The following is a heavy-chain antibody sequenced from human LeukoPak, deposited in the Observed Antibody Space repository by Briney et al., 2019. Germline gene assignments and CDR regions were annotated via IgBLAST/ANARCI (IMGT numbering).Heavy chain of an antibody. CDR3: ARKVHDYGDYQFDP. CDR2: IKSKTDGGTT. Sequence: GGSLRLSCAASGFTFSNAWMSWVRQAPGKGLEWVGRIKSKTDGGTTDYAAPVKGRFTISRDDSKNTLYLQMNSLKTEDTAVYYCARKVHDYGDYQFDPWGQGTLVTVSS. CDR1: GFTFSNAW. V-gene: IGHV3-15*01. D-gene: IGHD4-17*01. J-gene: IGHJ5*02.